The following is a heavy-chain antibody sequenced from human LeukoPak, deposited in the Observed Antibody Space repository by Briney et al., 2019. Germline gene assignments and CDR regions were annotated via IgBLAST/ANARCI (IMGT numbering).Heavy chain of an antibody. J-gene: IGHJ4*02. CDR2: INSDGSST. Sequence: GGSLRLSCAASGFTLSSYWMHWVRQAPGKGLVWVSRINSDGSSTSYADSVKGRFTISRDNAKNTLYLQMNSLRVEDTAVYYCARSVSGSYGFFGYWGQGTLVTVSS. CDR1: GFTLSSYW. D-gene: IGHD1-26*01. V-gene: IGHV3-74*01. CDR3: ARSVSGSYGFFGY.